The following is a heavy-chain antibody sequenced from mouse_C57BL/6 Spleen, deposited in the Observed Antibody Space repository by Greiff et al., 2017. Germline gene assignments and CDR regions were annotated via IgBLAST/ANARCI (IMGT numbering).Heavy chain of an antibody. J-gene: IGHJ2*01. V-gene: IGHV1-50*01. Sequence: QVQLKQPGAELVKPGASVKLSCKASGYTFTSYWMQWVKQRPGQGLEWIGEIDPSDSYTNYNQKFKGKATLTVDTSSSTAYLQLSSLTSEDAAVYYCARREGTYYYGRSRFDDWGQGTTLTVSS. CDR2: IDPSDSYT. CDR1: GYTFTSYW. CDR3: ARREGTYYYGRSRFDD. D-gene: IGHD1-1*01.